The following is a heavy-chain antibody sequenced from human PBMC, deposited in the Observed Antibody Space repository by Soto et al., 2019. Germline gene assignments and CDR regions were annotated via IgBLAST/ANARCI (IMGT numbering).Heavy chain of an antibody. CDR1: GFTFNTYY. CDR3: ARRARPDFYYMDV. CDR2: ISSNGVST. D-gene: IGHD6-6*01. Sequence: GGSLRLSCAASGFTFNTYYMHWVRQAPGKGLEYVSAISSNGVSTYYADSVKGRFTISRDNSKNTVYLQMGSLRPEDMAVYYCARRARPDFYYMDVWGKGTTVTVSS. V-gene: IGHV3-64*02. J-gene: IGHJ6*03.